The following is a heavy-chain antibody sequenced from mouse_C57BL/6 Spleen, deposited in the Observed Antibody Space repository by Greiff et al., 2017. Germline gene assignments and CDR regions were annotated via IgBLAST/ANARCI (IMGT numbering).Heavy chain of an antibody. D-gene: IGHD1-3*01. CDR3: ARAGSGNSDY. CDR1: GYAFSSYW. Sequence: VKLVESGAELVKPGASVKISCKASGYAFSSYWMNWVKQRPGKGLEWIGQIYPGDGDTNYNGKFKGKATLTADKSSSTAYMQLSSLTSEDSAVYFCARAGSGNSDYGGQGTTLTVSS. J-gene: IGHJ2*01. V-gene: IGHV1-80*01. CDR2: IYPGDGDT.